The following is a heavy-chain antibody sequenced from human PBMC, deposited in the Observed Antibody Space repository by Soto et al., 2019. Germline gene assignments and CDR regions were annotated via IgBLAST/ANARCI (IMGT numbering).Heavy chain of an antibody. CDR1: GFTFSSSA. J-gene: IGHJ3*02. Sequence: EVQLLESGGGLVQPGGSLRLSCTASGFTFSSSAMNWVRQAPGQGLEWVASVSENGGSRGGTYYADSVKGRFTISRDNSKNTLYLQMDSLRGADTAVYYCASAKAVVIAALGIWGKGTMVTVSS. CDR3: ASAKAVVIAALGI. CDR2: VSENGGSRGGT. V-gene: IGHV3-23*01. D-gene: IGHD2-21*01.